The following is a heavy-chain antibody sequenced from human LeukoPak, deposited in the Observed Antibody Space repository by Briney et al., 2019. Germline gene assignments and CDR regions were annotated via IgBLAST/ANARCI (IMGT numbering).Heavy chain of an antibody. J-gene: IGHJ4*02. Sequence: GGSLRLSCAASGFTFSSSGMSWVRQAPGKGLEWVSAISGSGGNIYYADSVKGRFTISRDNSENTLYLQIHSLRAEDTALYYCTKHYNYAYEDWGQGTLVTVSS. CDR2: ISGSGGNI. D-gene: IGHD5-18*01. CDR3: TKHYNYAYED. V-gene: IGHV3-23*01. CDR1: GFTFSSSG.